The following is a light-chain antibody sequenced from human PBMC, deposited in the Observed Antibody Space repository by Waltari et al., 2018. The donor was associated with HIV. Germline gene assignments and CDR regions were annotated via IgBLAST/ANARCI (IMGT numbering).Light chain of an antibody. V-gene: IGLV3-21*03. J-gene: IGLJ2*01. CDR3: QVWEPTSDHVV. CDR2: DDS. Sequence: SYALTQETSVSVAPGKTARITCVGDNLGMQTVHWYQQKPGQAPVRVMYDDSNRPSGIPERFSGSNSGNTATLTINRVEVGDEADYYCQVWEPTSDHVVFGGGSRLIVL. CDR1: NLGMQT.